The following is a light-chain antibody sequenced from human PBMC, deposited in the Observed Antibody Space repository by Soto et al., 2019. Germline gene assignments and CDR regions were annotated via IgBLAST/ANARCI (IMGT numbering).Light chain of an antibody. CDR2: GAS. CDR3: QPYGSCLGT. V-gene: IGKV3-20*01. Sequence: EIVLTQSPGTLSLSPGERATLSCRASQSVSSSYLAWYQQKPGQAPRLLIYGASSRATGIPDRFSGSWSGTCLSFTISRLESEGYAGYRCQPYGSCLGTFGQGTKVEIK. J-gene: IGKJ1*01. CDR1: QSVSSSY.